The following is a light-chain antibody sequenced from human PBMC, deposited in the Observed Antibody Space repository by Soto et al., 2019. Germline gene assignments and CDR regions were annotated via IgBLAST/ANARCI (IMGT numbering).Light chain of an antibody. Sequence: EIVLTQSPGTLSLSPGERATLSCRASQSVRSSYLAWYQQKPGQSPRLLIYDASNRATGIPDRFSGSGSGIDFTLAISRLEPEDFALYYCQQYGSSPTFGQGTKVEIK. CDR3: QQYGSSPT. J-gene: IGKJ1*01. V-gene: IGKV3-20*01. CDR1: QSVRSSY. CDR2: DAS.